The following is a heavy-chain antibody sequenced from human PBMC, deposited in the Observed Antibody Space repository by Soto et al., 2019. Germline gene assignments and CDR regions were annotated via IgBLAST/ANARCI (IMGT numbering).Heavy chain of an antibody. CDR2: ISFDGKNR. J-gene: IGHJ4*02. V-gene: IGHV3-30*18. CDR1: GFSFSNYG. D-gene: IGHD2-15*01. Sequence: QVQLVESGGGVVQPGKSLRLSCAASGFSFSNYGMHWVRQAPGKGLEWVALISFDGKNRNYADSVKGRFTIYRDNPKNTMYLEMHRLRPEDTAVSYWANRGGVVGGSEHPFFEYWGQVTLVTVSS. CDR3: ANRGGVVGGSEHPFFEY.